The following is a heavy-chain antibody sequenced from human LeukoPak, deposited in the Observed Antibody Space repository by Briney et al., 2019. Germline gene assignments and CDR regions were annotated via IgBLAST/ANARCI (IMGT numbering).Heavy chain of an antibody. Sequence: GGSLRLSCVASGFTFSNYAMRWVRQAPGKGLEWVSAITGSDGSSYYADSVKGRFTISRDNSKNTLYLQVNSLRAEDTAVYYCAKWGDYDILTGYYVPDYWGQGTLVTVSS. CDR1: GFTFSNYA. CDR2: ITGSDGSS. CDR3: AKWGDYDILTGYYVPDY. V-gene: IGHV3-23*01. J-gene: IGHJ4*02. D-gene: IGHD3-9*01.